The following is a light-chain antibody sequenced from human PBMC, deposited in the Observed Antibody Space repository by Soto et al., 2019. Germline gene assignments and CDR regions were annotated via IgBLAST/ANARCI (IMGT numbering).Light chain of an antibody. V-gene: IGKV3-20*01. CDR3: LHYGDSRT. CDR1: QSISSND. CDR2: GAS. Sequence: EIVLTQSPGTLSLSPGERATLSCRASQSISSNDLAWFQQKPGQAPRLLIYGASTRATGIPDRFGGSGSGTDFTLTISSLEPEDFALYHCLHYGDSRTFGQGTKVEVK. J-gene: IGKJ1*01.